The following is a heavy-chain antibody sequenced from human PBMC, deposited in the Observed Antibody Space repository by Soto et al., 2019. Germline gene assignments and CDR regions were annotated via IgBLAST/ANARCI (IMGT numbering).Heavy chain of an antibody. D-gene: IGHD2-21*01. Sequence: SETLSLTCDVSGDSISTYYCSWIRQPPGKGLEWIGYVYYSGSTLYNPSLESRVTLSIDMSKKQVSLKLNSVIAADTAVYYCARTQMIESRIDYWRHGAQVTVTA. CDR1: GDSISTYY. CDR2: VYYSGST. J-gene: IGHJ4*01. CDR3: ARTQMIESRIDY. V-gene: IGHV4-59*01.